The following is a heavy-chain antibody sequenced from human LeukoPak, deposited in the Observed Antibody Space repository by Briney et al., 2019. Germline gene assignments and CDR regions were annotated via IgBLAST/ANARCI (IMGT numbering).Heavy chain of an antibody. V-gene: IGHV3-73*01. CDR2: IRSKANSYAT. J-gene: IGHJ3*02. CDR3: TTLDTWLNQYAFDI. CDR1: GFTFSGSA. D-gene: IGHD6-19*01. Sequence: GGSLRLSCAASGFTFSGSAMHWVCQASGKGLEWVGRIRSKANSYATAYAASVKGRFTISRDDSKNTAYLQMNSLKTEDTAVYYCTTLDTWLNQYAFDIWGQGTMVTVSS.